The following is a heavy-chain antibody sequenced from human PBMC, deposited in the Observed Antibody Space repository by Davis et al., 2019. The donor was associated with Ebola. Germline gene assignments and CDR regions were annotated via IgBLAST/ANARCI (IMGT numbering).Heavy chain of an antibody. CDR2: INSDGSST. Sequence: GESLKISCAASGFTFSSYWMHWVRQAPGKGLVWVSRINSDGSSTSYADSVKGRFTISRDNSKNTLYLQMNSLRAEDTAVYYCAKDLKGHDAFDIWGQGTMVTVSS. V-gene: IGHV3-74*01. J-gene: IGHJ3*02. CDR1: GFTFSSYW. CDR3: AKDLKGHDAFDI.